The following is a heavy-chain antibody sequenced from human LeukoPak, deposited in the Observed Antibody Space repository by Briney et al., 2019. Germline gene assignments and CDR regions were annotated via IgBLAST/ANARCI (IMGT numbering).Heavy chain of an antibody. CDR3: ARGGGGYREPVDY. J-gene: IGHJ4*02. CDR2: ISSNGGST. V-gene: IGHV3-64*02. Sequence: AGGSLRVSCAASGFTFSNYVMHWVRQAPGKGLEYVSTISSNGGSTYYADSVRGRFTISRDNSKNTLYLQMGSLRAEDMAVYYCARGGGGYREPVDYWGQGTLVIVSS. D-gene: IGHD3-16*02. CDR1: GFTFSNYV.